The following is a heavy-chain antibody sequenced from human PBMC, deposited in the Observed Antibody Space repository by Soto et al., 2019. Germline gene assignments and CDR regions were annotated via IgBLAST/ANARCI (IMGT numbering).Heavy chain of an antibody. V-gene: IGHV2-5*02. CDR3: AHRVLRTVFGLVTTTAIYFDF. D-gene: IGHD3-3*01. CDR1: GFSLTTSGVG. J-gene: IGHJ4*02. Sequence: QITLNESGPTQVKPRQTLTLTCTFSGFSLTTSGVGVGWIRQSPGKAPEWLALLSWDDDKRYRPSLKSRLTITKDTSKNQVVLTMADLDPADTATYYCAHRVLRTVFGLVTTTAIYFDFWGQGTPVAVSS. CDR2: LSWDDDK.